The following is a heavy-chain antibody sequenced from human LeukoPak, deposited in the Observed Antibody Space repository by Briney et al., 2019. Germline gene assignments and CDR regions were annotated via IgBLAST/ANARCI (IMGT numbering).Heavy chain of an antibody. CDR1: GGTFSSYA. CDR2: IIPILGIA. CDR3: ARVPGSGSSDY. J-gene: IGHJ4*02. D-gene: IGHD3-10*01. V-gene: IGHV1-69*04. Sequence: ASVKVSCKASGGTFSSYAISWVRQVPGQGLEWMGRIIPILGIANYAQKFQGRVTITADKSTSTAYMELSSLRSEDTAVYYCARVPGSGSSDYWGQGTPVTVSS.